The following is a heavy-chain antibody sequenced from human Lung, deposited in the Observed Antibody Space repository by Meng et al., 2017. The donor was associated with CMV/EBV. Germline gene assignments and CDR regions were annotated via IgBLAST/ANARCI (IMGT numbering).Heavy chain of an antibody. CDR1: GGSISSSNYF. D-gene: IGHD3-10*01. CDR2: IYYTGST. Sequence: GSLRLSCTVSGGSISSSNYFWGWIRQPPGKGLEWIGIIYYTGSTYYNPSLESRVTISVDTSKNQFSLRLTSVTAADTAVYFCASLWFEYEDPVYYFDYWGQGTXVTVSS. J-gene: IGHJ4*02. CDR3: ASLWFEYEDPVYYFDY. V-gene: IGHV4-39*07.